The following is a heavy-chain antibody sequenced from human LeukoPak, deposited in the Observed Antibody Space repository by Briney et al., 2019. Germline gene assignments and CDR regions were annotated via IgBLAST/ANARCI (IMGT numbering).Heavy chain of an antibody. J-gene: IGHJ3*02. D-gene: IGHD5-24*01. V-gene: IGHV3-23*01. CDR1: GFAFSNYA. CDR3: VRTTGGDGYKDAFDI. CDR2: ISGTGGSA. Sequence: GGSLRLSCVASGFAFSNYAMSWVRQAPGKGLEFVSTISGTGGSAYYADSVKGPFTISRDNSKNTLYLQMSSLSAEDTAVYYCVRTTGGDGYKDAFDIWGQGTVVTVSS.